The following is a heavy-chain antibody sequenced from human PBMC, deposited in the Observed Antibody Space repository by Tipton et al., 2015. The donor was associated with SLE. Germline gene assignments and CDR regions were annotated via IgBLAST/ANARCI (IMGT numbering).Heavy chain of an antibody. CDR3: ARVSSTSCYALDY. Sequence: TLSLTCTVSGGSISSYYWSWIRQHPGKGLEWIGYISYSGSTYYNPSLKSRVTISVDTSKNQFSLKLSSVTAADTAVYYCARVSSTSCYALDYWGQGTLVTVSS. D-gene: IGHD2-2*01. V-gene: IGHV4-59*01. CDR2: ISYSGST. J-gene: IGHJ4*02. CDR1: GGSISSYY.